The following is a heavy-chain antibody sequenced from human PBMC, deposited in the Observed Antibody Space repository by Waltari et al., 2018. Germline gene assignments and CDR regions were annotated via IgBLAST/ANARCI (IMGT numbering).Heavy chain of an antibody. CDR2: IYYSGTA. Sequence: QVQLQESGPGLVKPSQTLSLTCSVAGGSISNSYWTWIRQSPGKGLEWIGHIYYSGTAKFNHALNTQVAISADTSKDQFSLKLSSVIAAGTAVYYCARAHLQVVTTRDDYYIYYMDVWGKGTTVTVSS. CDR3: ARAHLQVVTTRDDYYIYYMDV. CDR1: GGSISNSY. J-gene: IGHJ6*03. D-gene: IGHD5-12*01. V-gene: IGHV4-59*01.